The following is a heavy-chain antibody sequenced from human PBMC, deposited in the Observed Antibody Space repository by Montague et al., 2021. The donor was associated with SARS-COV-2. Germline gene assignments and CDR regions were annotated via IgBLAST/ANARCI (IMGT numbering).Heavy chain of an antibody. V-gene: IGHV3-23*01. CDR1: GFTLSSYA. J-gene: IGHJ4*02. D-gene: IGHD6-13*01. CDR2: ISGSDDTT. Sequence: SLRLSCAASGFTLSSYAMNWVRQAPGKGLEWVSSISGSDDTTYYADSVKGRFTISRDSFKNTLYLQMNSLTVEETAVYYCAKGFISWPRGLFDYWGQGSLVTVSA. CDR3: AKGFISWPRGLFDY.